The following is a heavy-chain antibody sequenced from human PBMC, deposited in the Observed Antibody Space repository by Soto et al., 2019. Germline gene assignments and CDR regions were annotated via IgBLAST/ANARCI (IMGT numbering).Heavy chain of an antibody. CDR3: ASPYYTGSSGPFDY. V-gene: IGHV4-31*02. CDR1: GDSISSGGYY. CDR2: IYYSGTT. D-gene: IGHD3-22*01. J-gene: IGHJ4*02. Sequence: QVQLQESGPGLVKPSQTLSLICTVSGDSISSGGYYWSWIRQHPEKGLEWIGYIYYSGTTYYNPSLESRLSISADTSENQFSLKVNSGTVADTAVYYCASPYYTGSSGPFDYWGQGTLVTVSS.